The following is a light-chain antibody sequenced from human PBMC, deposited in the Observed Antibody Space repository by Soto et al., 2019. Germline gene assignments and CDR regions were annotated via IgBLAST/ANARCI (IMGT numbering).Light chain of an antibody. V-gene: IGKV3-20*01. CDR3: QQYGSSPWT. J-gene: IGKJ1*01. CDR2: GAS. Sequence: EIVLKQSPGTLSLSPGERATLSCRASQSVRSNYLAWYQQKPGKAPRPLIYGASSRATGIPDRFSGSGAGTDFTLTISRLESEDFAVYYCQQYGSSPWTFGQGTKVEIK. CDR1: QSVRSNY.